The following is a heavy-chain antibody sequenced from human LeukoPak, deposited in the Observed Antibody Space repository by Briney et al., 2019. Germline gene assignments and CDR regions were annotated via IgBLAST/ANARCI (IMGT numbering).Heavy chain of an antibody. CDR2: INWNSGSI. CDR3: ARGGYTSSWDYFDF. D-gene: IGHD6-13*01. CDR1: GFRFDESD. V-gene: IGHV3-9*01. J-gene: IGHJ4*02. Sequence: GGSLRLSCAASGFRFDESDMHWVRQAPGKGPEWVSGINWNSGSIAYANSVRGRFATSRDNANNSLSLQMNSLRVEDTAFYYCARGGYTSSWDYFDFWGQGTLVTVSP.